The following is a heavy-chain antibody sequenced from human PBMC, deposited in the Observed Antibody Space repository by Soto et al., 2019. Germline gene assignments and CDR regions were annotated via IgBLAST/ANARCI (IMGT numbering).Heavy chain of an antibody. CDR3: ARDPQYSSSYYYYYYGMDV. CDR2: INPSGAST. Sequence: ASVKVSCKASGYTFTSYYMHWVRQAPGQGLEWMGIINPSGASTSYAQKFQGRVTITRDTSTSTVYMELGSLRSEDTAVYYCARDPQYSSSYYYYYYGMDVWGQGTTVTVSS. J-gene: IGHJ6*02. CDR1: GYTFTSYY. D-gene: IGHD6-6*01. V-gene: IGHV1-46*01.